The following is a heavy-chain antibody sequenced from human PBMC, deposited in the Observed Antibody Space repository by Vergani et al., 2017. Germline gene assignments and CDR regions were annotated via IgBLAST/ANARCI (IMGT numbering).Heavy chain of an antibody. D-gene: IGHD3-22*01. CDR3: ARDCWRWCGGSSGYYQGYYYYGMDV. Sequence: EVQLVESGGGLVQPGGSLRLSCAASGFTVSSNYMSWVRQAPGKGLEWVSVIYSGGSTYYADSVKGRFTISRDNSKNTLYLQMNSLRAEDTAVYYCARDCWRWCGGSSGYYQGYYYYGMDVWGQGTTVTVSS. CDR1: GFTVSSNY. V-gene: IGHV3-66*02. CDR2: IYSGGST. J-gene: IGHJ6*02.